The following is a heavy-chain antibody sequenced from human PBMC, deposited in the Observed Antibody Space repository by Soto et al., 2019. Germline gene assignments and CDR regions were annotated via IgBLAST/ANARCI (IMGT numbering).Heavy chain of an antibody. J-gene: IGHJ4*02. CDR3: ARESSRVRGLIIGPIDY. V-gene: IGHV4-59*01. CDR1: GGSISSYY. Sequence: SETLSLTCTVSGGSISSYYWSWIRQPPGKGLEWIGYIYYSGSTNYNPSLKSRVTISVDTSKNQFSLKLSSVTAADTAVYYCARESSRVRGLIIGPIDYRGPGTLVTVSS. CDR2: IYYSGST. D-gene: IGHD3-10*01.